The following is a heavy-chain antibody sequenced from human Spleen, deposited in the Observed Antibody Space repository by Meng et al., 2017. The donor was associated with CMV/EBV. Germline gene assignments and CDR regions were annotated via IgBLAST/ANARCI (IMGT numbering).Heavy chain of an antibody. J-gene: IGHJ4*02. D-gene: IGHD2-15*01. CDR3: AAHCSASCPQISDF. CDR1: GFNFDDYA. Sequence: GGSLRLSCAASGFNFDDYAMYWVRQAPGKGLECVASISWNSDSIGYADSVKGRFTISRDNDKNSLHLQMNSLRSEDTALYYCAAHCSASCPQISDFWGQGVLVTVSS. V-gene: IGHV3-9*01. CDR2: ISWNSDSI.